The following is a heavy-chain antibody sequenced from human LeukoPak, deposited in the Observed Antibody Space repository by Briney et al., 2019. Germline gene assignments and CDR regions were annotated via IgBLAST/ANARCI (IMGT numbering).Heavy chain of an antibody. Sequence: SVKVSCKASGGTFSSYAISWVRQAPGQGLEWMGRIIPILGIANYAQKFQGRVTITADKSTSTAYMELSSLRSEDTAVYYCAGVDYYDSSGPTYWGQGTLVTVSS. D-gene: IGHD3-22*01. CDR2: IIPILGIA. J-gene: IGHJ4*02. V-gene: IGHV1-69*04. CDR3: AGVDYYDSSGPTY. CDR1: GGTFSSYA.